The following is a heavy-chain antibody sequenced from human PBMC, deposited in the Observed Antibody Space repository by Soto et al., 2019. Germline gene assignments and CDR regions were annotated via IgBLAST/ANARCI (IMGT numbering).Heavy chain of an antibody. V-gene: IGHV1-3*01. CDR2: INAGNGNT. CDR3: AKGGNIAVVVADYGMDV. Sequence: ASVKVSCKASGYTFRNSAMHWVRQAPGQRLEWMGWINAGNGNTKYSQKFQDRVTITRDTSASTVYMELSSLRSEDTAVYYCAKGGNIAVVVADYGMDVWGQGTTVTVSS. CDR1: GYTFRNSA. D-gene: IGHD2-15*01. J-gene: IGHJ6*02.